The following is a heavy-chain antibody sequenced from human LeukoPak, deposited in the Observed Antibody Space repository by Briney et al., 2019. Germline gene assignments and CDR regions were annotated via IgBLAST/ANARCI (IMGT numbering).Heavy chain of an antibody. Sequence: PGGSLRLSCAASGFTFSSYSMNWVRQTPGKGLEWVSSISSSSSYIYYADSVKGRFTISRDNAKNSVYLQMNSLRAEDTAVYYCAREYSGSWYPFDYWGQGTQVTVSS. CDR3: AREYSGSWYPFDY. J-gene: IGHJ4*02. CDR1: GFTFSSYS. D-gene: IGHD2-15*01. CDR2: ISSSSSYI. V-gene: IGHV3-21*01.